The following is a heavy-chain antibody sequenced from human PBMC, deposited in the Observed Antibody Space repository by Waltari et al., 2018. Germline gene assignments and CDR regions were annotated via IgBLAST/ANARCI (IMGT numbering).Heavy chain of an antibody. V-gene: IGHV3-30-3*01. CDR1: GFTLSSYV. D-gene: IGHD3-3*01. J-gene: IGHJ4*02. CDR3: ARDFWSGYSLDY. CDR2: ISYDGSNE. Sequence: ESGGGVVQPGRSLRLSCVASGFTLSSYVMHWVRQGPGKGLECVAVISYDGSNEYYADSVKGRFTISRDNSKNTLYLQMNSLRPEDTAVYYCARDFWSGYSLDYWGQGTLVTVTS.